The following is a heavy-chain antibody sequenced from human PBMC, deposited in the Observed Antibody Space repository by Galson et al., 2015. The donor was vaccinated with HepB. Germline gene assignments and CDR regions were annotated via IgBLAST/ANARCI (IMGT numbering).Heavy chain of an antibody. J-gene: IGHJ4*02. CDR2: IIGYDNTT. CDR1: GFTFSTFD. D-gene: IGHD3-16*01. V-gene: IGHV3-23*01. Sequence: SLRLSCAASGFTFSTFDMTWVRRAPGKGLEWVSTIIGYDNTTYYADSVRGRFTISKDKSKNTLYLQMNSLRVEDTALYYCVKGAWADYWGQGTLVTVSS. CDR3: VKGAWADY.